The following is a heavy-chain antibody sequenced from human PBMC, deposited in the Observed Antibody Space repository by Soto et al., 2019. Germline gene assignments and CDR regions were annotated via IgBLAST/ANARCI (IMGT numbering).Heavy chain of an antibody. CDR2: INHGGST. J-gene: IGHJ6*03. V-gene: IGHV4-34*01. Sequence: PSETLSLTCAVYGGSFSGYYWSWIRQPPGKGLEWIGEINHGGSTNYNPSLKSRVTISIDTSRKQFALKLSSVTAADTAVYYCATRVTRYYYMDVWGKGTPVTVSS. D-gene: IGHD3-16*01. CDR3: ATRVTRYYYMDV. CDR1: GGSFSGYY.